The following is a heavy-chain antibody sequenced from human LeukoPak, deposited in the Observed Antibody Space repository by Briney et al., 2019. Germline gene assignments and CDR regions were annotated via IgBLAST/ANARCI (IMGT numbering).Heavy chain of an antibody. CDR3: ARSGGRD. CDR2: ISYDGSNK. CDR1: GFTFSSYA. Sequence: GGSLRLSCAASGFTFSSYAMHWVRQAPGKGLEWVAVISYDGSNKYYADSVKGRFTISRDNSKNTLYLQMNSLRAEDTAVYYCARSGGRDWGQGTLVTVSS. J-gene: IGHJ4*02. V-gene: IGHV3-30-3*01. D-gene: IGHD3-10*01.